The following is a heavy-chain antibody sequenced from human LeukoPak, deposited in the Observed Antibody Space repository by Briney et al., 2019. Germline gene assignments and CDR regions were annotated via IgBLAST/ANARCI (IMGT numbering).Heavy chain of an antibody. J-gene: IGHJ5*02. Sequence: SSETLSLTCAVYGGSFSGYYWSWIRQPPGKGLEWIGEINHSGSTNYNPSLKSRVTISVDRSKNQFSLKLSSVTAADTAVYYCARASPVVAAGNWFDPWGQGTLVTVSS. CDR1: GGSFSGYY. V-gene: IGHV4-34*01. CDR2: INHSGST. D-gene: IGHD2-15*01. CDR3: ARASPVVAAGNWFDP.